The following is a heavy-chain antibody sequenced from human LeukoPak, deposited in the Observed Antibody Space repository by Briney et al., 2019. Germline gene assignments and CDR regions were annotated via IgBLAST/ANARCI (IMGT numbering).Heavy chain of an antibody. D-gene: IGHD3-9*01. CDR1: RFTFSSYS. CDR2: IAGSGGYI. V-gene: IGHV3-21*01. J-gene: IGHJ4*02. Sequence: GGSLRPSCAASRFTFSSYSVNGVRQAPGKGLEWVSSIAGSGGYIYYADSVKGRFTISRDNAKNSLYLQMNSLRAEDTAVYYCAKFRLSNYDILAGYYYYFDYWGQGTLVTVSS. CDR3: AKFRLSNYDILAGYYYYFDY.